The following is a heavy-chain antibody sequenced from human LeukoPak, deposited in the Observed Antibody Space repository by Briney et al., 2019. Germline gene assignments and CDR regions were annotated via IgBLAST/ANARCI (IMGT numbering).Heavy chain of an antibody. V-gene: IGHV1-69*13. CDR3: AGPVMGGDIVVVPATLMDAFDI. CDR1: GYTFTSYA. CDR2: IIPIFGTA. D-gene: IGHD2-2*01. J-gene: IGHJ3*02. Sequence: SVKVSCKASGYTFTSYAISWVRQAPGQGLEWMGGIIPIFGTANYAQKFQGRVTNTADESTSTAYMELSSLRSEDTAVYYCAGPVMGGDIVVVPATLMDAFDIWGQGTMVTVSS.